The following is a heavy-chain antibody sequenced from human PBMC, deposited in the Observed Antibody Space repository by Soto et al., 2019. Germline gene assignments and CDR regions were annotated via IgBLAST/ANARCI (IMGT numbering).Heavy chain of an antibody. J-gene: IGHJ4*02. CDR2: IYYSGST. V-gene: IGHV4-31*03. D-gene: IGHD1-26*01. Sequence: PSETLSLTCTVSGGSISSGGYYWSWIRQHPGKGLGGIGYIYYSGSTYYNTSLKSRVTISVDTSKNQFSLKLSSVAAADTAVYYCARLRGGGPFDDGGQGTLVTVSS. CDR1: GGSISSGGYY. CDR3: ARLRGGGPFDD.